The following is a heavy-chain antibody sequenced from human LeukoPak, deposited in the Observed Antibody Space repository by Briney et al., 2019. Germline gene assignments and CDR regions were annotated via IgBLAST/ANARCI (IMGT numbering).Heavy chain of an antibody. V-gene: IGHV3-30*02. D-gene: IGHD1-26*01. CDR1: GFTFSSYG. Sequence: PGGSLRLSCAASGFTFSSYGMHWVRPAPGKGLEWVAFIRNDGSNKYYADSVKGRFTISRNNSKNTLYLKMNSLRAVDRAVYYCAKITDGELRRFDYWGQGTLVTVSS. CDR3: AKITDGELRRFDY. CDR2: IRNDGSNK. J-gene: IGHJ4*02.